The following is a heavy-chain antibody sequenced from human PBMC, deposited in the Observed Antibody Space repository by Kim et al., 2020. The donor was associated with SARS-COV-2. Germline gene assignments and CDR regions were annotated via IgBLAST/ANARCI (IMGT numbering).Heavy chain of an antibody. J-gene: IGHJ3*02. V-gene: IGHV1-18*01. Sequence: QSLQGRVTMTPDTSTSTAYMELRSLRSDDTAVYYCARGPHPIAAAGLFDIWGQGTMVTVSS. D-gene: IGHD6-13*01. CDR3: ARGPHPIAAAGLFDI.